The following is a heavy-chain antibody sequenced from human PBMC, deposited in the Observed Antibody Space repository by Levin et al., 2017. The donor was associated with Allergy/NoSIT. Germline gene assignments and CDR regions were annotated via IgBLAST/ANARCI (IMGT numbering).Heavy chain of an antibody. D-gene: IGHD6-13*01. J-gene: IGHJ4*01. CDR2: VYPADSDS. CDR3: ERLRYSSSWSDY. CDR1: GYSFNSYW. V-gene: IGHV5-51*01. Sequence: AASVKVSCKGSGYSFNSYWIAWVRQMPGKGLEWMGVVYPADSDSRYSPSFQGQVTISADKSVSAAYLQLSSLKASDTAIYYCERLRYSSSWSDYWGQGTLVTVSS.